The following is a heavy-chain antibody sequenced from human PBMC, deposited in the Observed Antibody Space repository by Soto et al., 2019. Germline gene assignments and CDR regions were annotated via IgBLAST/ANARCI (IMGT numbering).Heavy chain of an antibody. D-gene: IGHD2-15*01. CDR1: GFTFSSYA. CDR2: ISGSGGST. J-gene: IGHJ4*02. Sequence: GGSLRLSCAASGFTFSSYAMSWVRQAPGKGLEWVSAISGSGGSTYYADSVKGRFTISRDNSKNTLYLQMNSLRAEDTAVYYCAKDSIWDCSGGSCYSRFDYWGQGTLVTVSS. CDR3: AKDSIWDCSGGSCYSRFDY. V-gene: IGHV3-23*01.